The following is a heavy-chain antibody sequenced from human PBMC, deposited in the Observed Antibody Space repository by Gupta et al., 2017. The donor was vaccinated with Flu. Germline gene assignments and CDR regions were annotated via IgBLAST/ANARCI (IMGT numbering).Heavy chain of an antibody. J-gene: IGHJ6*02. D-gene: IGHD5-18*01. Sequence: QVQLVQSGAEVQKPGSSVKVSCKASGGTFSRHAISWVRQAPGQGLEWMGGIIPIFGTTDYAERFQGRLTITADKSTSTVYLELSSLNSEDSAVLFCARSRDTAMVHENFYYAMDVWGQGTKVTVSS. CDR2: IIPIFGTT. CDR3: ARSRDTAMVHENFYYAMDV. CDR1: GGTFSRHA. V-gene: IGHV1-69*06.